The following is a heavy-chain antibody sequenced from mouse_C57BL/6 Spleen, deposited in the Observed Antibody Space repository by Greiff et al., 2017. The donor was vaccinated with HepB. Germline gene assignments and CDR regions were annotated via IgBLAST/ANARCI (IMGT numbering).Heavy chain of an antibody. J-gene: IGHJ4*01. Sequence: EVQLKESGGGLVKPGGSLKLSCAASGFTFSSYAMSWVRQTPEKRLEWVATISDGGSYTYYPDNVKGRFTISRDNAKNNLYLQMSHLKSEDTAMYYCARAPYDYDGDYYAMDYWGQGTSVTVSS. CDR3: ARAPYDYDGDYYAMDY. V-gene: IGHV5-4*01. CDR1: GFTFSSYA. D-gene: IGHD2-4*01. CDR2: ISDGGSYT.